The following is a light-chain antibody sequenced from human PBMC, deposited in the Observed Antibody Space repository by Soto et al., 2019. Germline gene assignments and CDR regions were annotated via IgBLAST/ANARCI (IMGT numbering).Light chain of an antibody. V-gene: IGKV3-15*01. CDR2: GAS. J-gene: IGKJ3*01. CDR1: QSVSSN. Sequence: EIVMTQSPATLSVSPGGRATLSCRAGQSVSSNLAWYQQKPGQAPRLLIYGASTRATGIPARFSGSGSGTEFTLTISSLQSEDFAVYYCQQYNNWPRGTFGPGTKVDIK. CDR3: QQYNNWPRGT.